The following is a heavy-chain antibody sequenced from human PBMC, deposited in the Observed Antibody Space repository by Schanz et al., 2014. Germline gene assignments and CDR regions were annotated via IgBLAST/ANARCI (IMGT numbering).Heavy chain of an antibody. CDR1: GFSFSSYA. Sequence: EVQLLESGGGLVEPGGSLRLSCAASGFSFSSYAMGWVRQARGKGLEWVSAMNESHSTIYYADSVRGRFTISRDNAKNTLYLQMNALRAEDTAVYYCARKMKLGVYGGKGHDSLDIWGQGTMVTDSS. D-gene: IGHD4-17*01. CDR2: MNESHSTI. J-gene: IGHJ3*02. CDR3: ARKMKLGVYGGKGHDSLDI. V-gene: IGHV3-23*01.